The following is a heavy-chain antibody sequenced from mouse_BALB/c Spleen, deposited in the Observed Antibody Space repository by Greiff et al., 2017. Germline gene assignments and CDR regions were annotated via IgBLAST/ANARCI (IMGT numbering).Heavy chain of an antibody. D-gene: IGHD2-4*01. CDR2: ISYSGST. V-gene: IGHV3-2*02. CDR3: ARGMITEYFDG. Sequence: VQLKESGPGLVKPSQSLSLTCTVTGYSITSDYAWNWIRQFPGHKLEWMGYISYSGSTSYNPSLKSRISITRDTSKNQFVLQLNSVTTEDTATYYCARGMITEYFDGWGAGTTVTVSS. CDR1: GYSITSDYA. J-gene: IGHJ1*01.